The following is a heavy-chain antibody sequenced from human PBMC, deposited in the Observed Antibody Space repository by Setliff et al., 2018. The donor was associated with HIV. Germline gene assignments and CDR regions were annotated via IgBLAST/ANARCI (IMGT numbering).Heavy chain of an antibody. D-gene: IGHD6-19*01. CDR2: IYTSGST. CDR1: GGSIYSGIYY. Sequence: SETLSLTCTVSGGSIYSGIYYWSWIRQPAGKGLEWIGHIYTSGSTNYNPSLKSRVTISVDTSKDQFSLTLKSVTTADTALYFCAREGRYSSACFFDYWGQGTLVTVSS. CDR3: AREGRYSSACFFDY. J-gene: IGHJ4*02. V-gene: IGHV4-61*09.